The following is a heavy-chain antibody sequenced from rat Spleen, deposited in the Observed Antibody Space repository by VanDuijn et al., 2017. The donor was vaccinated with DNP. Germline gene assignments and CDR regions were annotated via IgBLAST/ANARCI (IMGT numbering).Heavy chain of an antibody. CDR2: IWGAGNT. Sequence: QVQLKESGPGLVQPSQTLSLSCTVSGFSLTGYHVSWVRQPPGKGLEWMGIIWGAGNTDYNSALKSRLSINRDTSKSQVFLKMNSLQTDDTAIYYCTRESWGYVMDAWGQGASVTVSS. J-gene: IGHJ4*01. CDR3: TRESWGYVMDA. D-gene: IGHD5-1*01. V-gene: IGHV2S75*01. CDR1: GFSLTGYH.